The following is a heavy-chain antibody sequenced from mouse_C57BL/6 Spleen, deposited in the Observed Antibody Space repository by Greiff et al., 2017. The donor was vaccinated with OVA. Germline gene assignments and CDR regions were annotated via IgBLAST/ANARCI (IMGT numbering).Heavy chain of an antibody. V-gene: IGHV1-64*01. Sequence: QVQLQQPGAELVKPGASVKLSCKASGYTFTSYWMHWVKQRPGQGLEWIGMIHPNSGSTNYNEKFKSKATLTVDKSSSTAYMQLSSLTSEDSAVYYCAREGIEFLYGSYAMDYWGQGTSVTVSS. CDR2: IHPNSGST. D-gene: IGHD1-1*01. CDR3: AREGIEFLYGSYAMDY. J-gene: IGHJ4*01. CDR1: GYTFTSYW.